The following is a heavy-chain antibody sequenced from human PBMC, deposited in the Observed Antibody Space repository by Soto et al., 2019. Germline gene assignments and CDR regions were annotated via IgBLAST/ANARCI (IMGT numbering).Heavy chain of an antibody. Sequence: SETLSLTCAVYGGSFSGYYWSWIRQPPGKGLEWIGEINHSGSTNYNPSLKSRVTISVDTSKNQFSLKLSSVTAADTAVYYCARGRGYSSSSGFDYWGQGTLVTVSS. CDR3: ARGRGYSSSSGFDY. CDR2: INHSGST. D-gene: IGHD6-13*01. CDR1: GGSFSGYY. J-gene: IGHJ4*02. V-gene: IGHV4-34*01.